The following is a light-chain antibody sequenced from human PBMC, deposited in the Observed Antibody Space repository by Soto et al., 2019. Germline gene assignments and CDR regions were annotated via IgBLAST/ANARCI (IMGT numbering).Light chain of an antibody. Sequence: DIQMIQSPSTLSASIGDRVTITCRASQSFATWLAWYQQKPGKAPRLLIYKASSLQSGVPSRFSGSASGTEFTLPVSSLQPDDFEPYYCQHSRTFGQGTKVEIK. CDR2: KAS. J-gene: IGKJ1*01. CDR3: QHSRT. V-gene: IGKV1-5*03. CDR1: QSFATW.